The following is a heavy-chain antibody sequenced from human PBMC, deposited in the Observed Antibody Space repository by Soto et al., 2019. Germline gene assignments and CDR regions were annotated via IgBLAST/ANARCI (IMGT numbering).Heavy chain of an antibody. V-gene: IGHV1-46*01. CDR2: FLASGGNT. D-gene: IGHD3-3*02. Sequence: SVKVSCTASGYRLFSYYIDWVRQAPGQGLEWMGRFLASGGNTDYAQRFRGRVSMTRDTSTTNTVSLELTSLTSDDTAVYYCQRGGATIFGVIDSCGQGTRVTVSS. CDR1: GYRLFSYY. J-gene: IGHJ4*02. CDR3: QRGGATIFGVIDS.